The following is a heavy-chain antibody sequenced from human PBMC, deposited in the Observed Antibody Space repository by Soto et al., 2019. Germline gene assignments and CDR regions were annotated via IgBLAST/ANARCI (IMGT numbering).Heavy chain of an antibody. V-gene: IGHV3-23*01. D-gene: IGHD2-2*02. CDR1: GFNFGIHG. Sequence: GGSLRLSCAASGFNFGIHGMAWVRQAPGKGLEWISAISNDGFSTYYVVAVKGRFTISRDTPKNTLYLQMSGLRADDTAIYHCARDRTTTAIGVYDLWGQGTLVTVSS. J-gene: IGHJ5*02. CDR3: ARDRTTTAIGVYDL. CDR2: ISNDGFST.